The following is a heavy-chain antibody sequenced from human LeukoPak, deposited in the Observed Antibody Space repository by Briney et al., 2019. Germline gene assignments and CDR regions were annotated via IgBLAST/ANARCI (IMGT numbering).Heavy chain of an antibody. CDR1: GYTFSSYD. D-gene: IGHD4-23*01. CDR2: MNPNSGNR. CDR3: ARRLGLRWDLQAFDI. Sequence: GASVKVSCKASGYTFSSYDINWVRQATGQGLEWMGWMNPNSGNRGYAQKFQGRVTITRNTSISTAYMELSSLRSEDTAVYYCARRLGLRWDLQAFDIWGQGTMDTVSS. V-gene: IGHV1-8*03. J-gene: IGHJ3*02.